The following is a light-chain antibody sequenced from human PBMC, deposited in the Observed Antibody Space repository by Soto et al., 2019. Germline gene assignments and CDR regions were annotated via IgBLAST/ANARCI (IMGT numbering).Light chain of an antibody. CDR3: ATWDDRLSGVV. J-gene: IGLJ2*01. V-gene: IGLV2-8*01. CDR2: EVN. Sequence: QSVLTQPPSASGSPGQSVAISCTGTSSDVGGYNYVSWYQQHPGKAPKLMIYEVNKRPSGVPDRFSGSKSGNTASLTVSGLQAEDEADYFCATWDDRLSGVVFGGGTKLTVL. CDR1: SSDVGGYNY.